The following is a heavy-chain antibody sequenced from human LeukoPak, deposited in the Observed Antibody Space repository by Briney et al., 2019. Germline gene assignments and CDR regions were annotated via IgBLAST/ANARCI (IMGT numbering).Heavy chain of an antibody. Sequence: LSLTCTVSGGSISSGGYYWSWVRQSPGMGLEWVSAISGSGGSTYYADSVKGRFTISRDNSKNTLYLQMNSLRAEDTAVYFCVSQRDHRVAVAGSFDNWGQGTLISVSP. CDR3: VSQRDHRVAVAGSFDN. J-gene: IGHJ4*02. CDR1: GGSISSGGYY. V-gene: IGHV3-23*01. D-gene: IGHD6-19*01. CDR2: ISGSGGST.